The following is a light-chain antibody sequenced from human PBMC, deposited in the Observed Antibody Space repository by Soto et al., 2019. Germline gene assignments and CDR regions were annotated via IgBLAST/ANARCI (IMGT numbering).Light chain of an antibody. CDR1: QSVSSTY. J-gene: IGKJ3*01. V-gene: IGKV3-20*01. CDR3: QQYGSSPGLFT. CDR2: DAS. Sequence: ELVLTQSPGTLSLSPGARATLSCRASQSVSSTYLAWYQQKPGQAPRLLIYDASSRATGIPDRFSGSGSGTVFTLTISRLEPEDFAVYYCQQYGSSPGLFTFGPGTKVDIK.